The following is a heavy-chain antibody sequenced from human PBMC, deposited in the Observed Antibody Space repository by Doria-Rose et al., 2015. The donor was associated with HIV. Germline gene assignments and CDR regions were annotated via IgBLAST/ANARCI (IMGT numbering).Heavy chain of an antibody. CDR1: GVSLSSPGMG. Sequence: QVTLKESGPVLVKPAETLTLTCTVSGVSLSSPGMGVSWIRQPPGKALEWLANIFSDDERSYKTSLQSRLTISRVTSKSQVVLTMTDMDPVDTATYYCARIESSRWYHKYYFDFRGQGTLVIVS. CDR2: IFSDDER. J-gene: IGHJ4*02. CDR3: ARIESSRWYHKYYFDF. V-gene: IGHV2-26*01. D-gene: IGHD6-13*01.